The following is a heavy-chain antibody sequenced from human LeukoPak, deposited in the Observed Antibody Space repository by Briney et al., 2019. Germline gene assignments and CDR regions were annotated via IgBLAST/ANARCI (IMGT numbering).Heavy chain of an antibody. Sequence: SETLSLTCTVSGGSISSGGYYWSWIRQHPGKGLEWIGYIYYSGSTYYNPSLKSRVTISVDTSKNQFSLQLSSVTAADTAVYYCARIGYVGAFDIWGQGTMVTVSS. CDR2: IYYSGST. CDR3: ARIGYVGAFDI. J-gene: IGHJ3*02. D-gene: IGHD5-12*01. CDR1: GGSISSGGYY. V-gene: IGHV4-31*03.